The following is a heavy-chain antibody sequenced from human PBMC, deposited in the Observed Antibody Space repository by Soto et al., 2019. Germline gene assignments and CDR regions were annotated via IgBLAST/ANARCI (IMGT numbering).Heavy chain of an antibody. Sequence: ASVKVSCKASGYTFTSYYMHWVRQAPGQGLEWMGIINPSGGSTSYAQKFQGRVTMTRDTSTSTVYMELSSLRSEGTAVYYCARDFTQDYDFWSGYYNYYYYGMDVWGQGTTVTVSS. J-gene: IGHJ6*02. CDR2: INPSGGST. V-gene: IGHV1-46*01. CDR3: ARDFTQDYDFWSGYYNYYYYGMDV. CDR1: GYTFTSYY. D-gene: IGHD3-3*01.